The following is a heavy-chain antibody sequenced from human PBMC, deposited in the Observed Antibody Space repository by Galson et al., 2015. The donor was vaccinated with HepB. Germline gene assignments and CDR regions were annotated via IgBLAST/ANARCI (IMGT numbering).Heavy chain of an antibody. V-gene: IGHV3-30-3*01. D-gene: IGHD3-16*02. CDR2: ISYDGSNK. J-gene: IGHJ6*02. Sequence: SLRLSCAASGFTFSSYAMHWVRQAPGKGLEWVAVISYDGSNKYYADSVKGRFTISRDNSKNTLYLQVNSLRAEDTAVYYCARDRALSDYYYYYGMDVWGQGTTVTVSS. CDR3: ARDRALSDYYYYYGMDV. CDR1: GFTFSSYA.